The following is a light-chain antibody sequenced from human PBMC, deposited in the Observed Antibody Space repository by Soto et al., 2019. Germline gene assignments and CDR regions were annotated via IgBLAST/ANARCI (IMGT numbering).Light chain of an antibody. J-gene: IGLJ1*01. CDR2: EIN. V-gene: IGLV2-8*01. CDR3: SSFAGSNNFPYV. Sequence: QSVLTQPPSASGSPGQSVTISCTGTSSDVGAYDYVSWYQQHPGKAPKLMIYEINKRPSGVPDRFSGSKSGNTASLTVSGLQAKDEADYYCSSFAGSNNFPYVFGTGTKVTGL. CDR1: SSDVGAYDY.